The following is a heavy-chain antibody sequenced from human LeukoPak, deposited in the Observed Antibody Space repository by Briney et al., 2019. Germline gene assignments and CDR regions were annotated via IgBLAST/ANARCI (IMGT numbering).Heavy chain of an antibody. CDR1: GFTFNTYS. Sequence: HAGGSLRLSCAASGFTFNTYSMSWVRQAPGKGLEWVSYISSSSNTIYYADSVKGRFTISRDNAKNSLYLQMNSLRDEDTAVYYCAVGIAATRRYFDYWGQGTLVTVSS. CDR2: ISSSSNTI. J-gene: IGHJ4*02. V-gene: IGHV3-48*02. CDR3: AVGIAATRRYFDY. D-gene: IGHD6-25*01.